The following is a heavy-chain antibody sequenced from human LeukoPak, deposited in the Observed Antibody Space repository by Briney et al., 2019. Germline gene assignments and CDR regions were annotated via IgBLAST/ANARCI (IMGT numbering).Heavy chain of an antibody. CDR2: IYYSGST. J-gene: IGHJ5*02. Sequence: SETLSLTCTVSGGSISRYYWSWIRQPTGKGLEWIGYIYYSGSTKYNPSLKSRGTISVDTSKNQFSLKLSSVTAADTAVYYCARGGRSNWFDPWGQGPLVTVSS. D-gene: IGHD3-16*01. CDR1: GGSISRYY. V-gene: IGHV4-59*01. CDR3: ARGGRSNWFDP.